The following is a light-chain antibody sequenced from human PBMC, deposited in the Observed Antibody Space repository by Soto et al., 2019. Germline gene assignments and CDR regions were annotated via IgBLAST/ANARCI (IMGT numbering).Light chain of an antibody. CDR3: QQWGGSPPRYT. CDR2: GAS. J-gene: IGKJ2*01. Sequence: DIMLTQSPGTLSLSPGDRATLSCRASQSISSNYLAWYQQRPGQAPRLLIFGASTRAPGIPDRFSGSGSGTDVTLTVNRLEPEDFAIYYCQQWGGSPPRYTFGQGTRLEIK. CDR1: QSISSNY. V-gene: IGKV3-20*01.